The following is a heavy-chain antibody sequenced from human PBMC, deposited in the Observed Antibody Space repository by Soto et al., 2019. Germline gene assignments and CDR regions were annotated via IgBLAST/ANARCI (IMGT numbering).Heavy chain of an antibody. J-gene: IGHJ4*02. CDR3: ARVLGYFDWPPLFDY. V-gene: IGHV4-31*03. CDR1: GSSISSGGYY. Sequence: QVQLQESGPGLVKPSQTLSLTCTVSGSSISSGGYYWSRIRQHPGKGLEWIGYIYYSGSTYYNPSLKSRVTISVDTSQNQFSLKLSSVTAADTAVYYCARVLGYFDWPPLFDYWGQGTLVTVSS. D-gene: IGHD3-9*01. CDR2: IYYSGST.